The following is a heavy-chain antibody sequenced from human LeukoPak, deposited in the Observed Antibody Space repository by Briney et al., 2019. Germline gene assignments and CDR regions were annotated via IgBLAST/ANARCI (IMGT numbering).Heavy chain of an antibody. D-gene: IGHD6-19*01. J-gene: IGHJ4*02. CDR2: IYTSGST. CDR1: GGSISSYY. V-gene: IGHV4-4*09. Sequence: SETLSLTCTVSGGSISSYYWSWIRQPPGKGQEWIGYIYTSGSTNYNPSLKSRVTISVDTSKNQFSLKLSSVTAANTAVYYCARHGGWYSSGWPTPFDYWGQGTLVTVSS. CDR3: ARHGGWYSSGWPTPFDY.